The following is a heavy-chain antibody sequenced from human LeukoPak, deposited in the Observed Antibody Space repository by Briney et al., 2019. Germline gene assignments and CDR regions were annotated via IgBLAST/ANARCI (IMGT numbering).Heavy chain of an antibody. D-gene: IGHD1-14*01. CDR2: IRYDGSQK. CDR3: AKADRNRPFDY. Sequence: GGSLRLSCVTSGFTFSSYAMHWVRQAPGKGLEWVAFIRYDGSQKSYADSVKGRFTISRDNSKNTLYLQMNSLRAEDTAVYYCAKADRNRPFDYWGQGTLVTVSS. V-gene: IGHV3-30*02. CDR1: GFTFSSYA. J-gene: IGHJ4*02.